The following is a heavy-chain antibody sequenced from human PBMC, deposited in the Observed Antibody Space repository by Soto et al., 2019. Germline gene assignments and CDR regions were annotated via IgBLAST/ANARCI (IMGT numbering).Heavy chain of an antibody. J-gene: IGHJ3*02. CDR3: ATAIADDAFDI. D-gene: IGHD2-2*01. CDR2: INAGNGNT. V-gene: IGHV1-3*01. Sequence: KVYCKASVYSCTSYAMHWVRQAPGQRLEWMGWINAGNGNTKYSQKFQGRVTITRDTSASTAYMELSSLRSEDTAVYYCATAIADDAFDIWGRGTMVTVSS. CDR1: VYSCTSYA.